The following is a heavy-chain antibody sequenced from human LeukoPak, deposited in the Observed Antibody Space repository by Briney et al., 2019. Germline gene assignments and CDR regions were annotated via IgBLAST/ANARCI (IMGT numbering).Heavy chain of an antibody. J-gene: IGHJ4*02. D-gene: IGHD2-15*01. Sequence: PSQTLSLTCAVSGGSISSGGYSWSWIRQPPGKGLEWIAYIYHSGSTYYNPSLKSRVTISVDRSKNQFSLKLSSVTAADTAVYYCASIAANGYYFDYWGQGTLVTVSS. CDR2: IYHSGST. CDR1: GGSISSGGYS. V-gene: IGHV4-30-2*01. CDR3: ASIAANGYYFDY.